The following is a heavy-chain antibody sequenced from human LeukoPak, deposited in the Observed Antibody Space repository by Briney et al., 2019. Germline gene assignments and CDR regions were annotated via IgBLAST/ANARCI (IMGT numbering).Heavy chain of an antibody. J-gene: IGHJ6*03. Sequence: SETLSLTCAVYGGSFSNYYWSWIRQSPGKGLEWIGEINHSGSTYYNPSLKSRVTMSVDTSKNQFSLNLSSVTAADTAVYYCARVAATEPHYYYYMDVWGKGTTVTVSS. V-gene: IGHV4-34*01. D-gene: IGHD1-14*01. CDR2: INHSGST. CDR3: ARVAATEPHYYYYMDV. CDR1: GGSFSNYY.